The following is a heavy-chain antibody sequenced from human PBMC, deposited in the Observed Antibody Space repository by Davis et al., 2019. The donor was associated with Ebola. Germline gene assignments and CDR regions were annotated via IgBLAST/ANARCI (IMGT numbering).Heavy chain of an antibody. V-gene: IGHV3-48*01. CDR2: ISSSSSTI. D-gene: IGHD6-19*01. Sequence: GGSLRLSCAASGFTFSSYSMNWVRQAPGKGLEWVSYISSSSSTIYYADSVKGRFTISRDNAKNSLYLQMNSLRAEDTAVYYCARDISSGWYGPQDYWGQGTLVTVSS. J-gene: IGHJ4*02. CDR1: GFTFSSYS. CDR3: ARDISSGWYGPQDY.